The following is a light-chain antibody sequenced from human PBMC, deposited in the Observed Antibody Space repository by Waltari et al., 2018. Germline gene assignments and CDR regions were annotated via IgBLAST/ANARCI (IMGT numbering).Light chain of an antibody. J-gene: IGKJ1*01. CDR2: AAS. Sequence: DIQMTQSPSSLSASVGDTVPVTCRSSQNIRTHLNWYQQKPATAPKLLIYAASTLRRGVPSRFSGSGSGTDFTLTVTNLQPDDFAIYFCQQSFSSPWTFGQGTRV. CDR3: QQSFSSPWT. V-gene: IGKV1-39*01. CDR1: QNIRTH.